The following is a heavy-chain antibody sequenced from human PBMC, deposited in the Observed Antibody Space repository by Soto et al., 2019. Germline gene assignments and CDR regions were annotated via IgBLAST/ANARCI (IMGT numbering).Heavy chain of an antibody. Sequence: GESLKISCAASGFIFSDFYMSWIRQAPGKGLEWVSYISSSGTTIYYADSVKGRFTISRDNAKRSLYLQMNRLRAEDTAVYYCARDRGFDSWGQGTLVTVSS. V-gene: IGHV3-11*01. CDR1: GFIFSDFY. CDR2: ISSSGTTI. J-gene: IGHJ5*01. CDR3: ARDRGFDS.